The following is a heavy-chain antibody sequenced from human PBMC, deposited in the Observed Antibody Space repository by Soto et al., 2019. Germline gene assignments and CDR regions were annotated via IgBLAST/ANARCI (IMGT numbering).Heavy chain of an antibody. J-gene: IGHJ6*02. CDR3: TREAVDPLYYYDSSGYYSSSYGMDV. CDR2: IRSKANSYAT. D-gene: IGHD3-22*01. Sequence: PGGFLRLSCAASGFTFSGSAMHWVRQASGKGLEWVGRIRSKANSYATAYAASVKGRFTISRDDSKNTAYLQMNSLKTEDTAVYYCTREAVDPLYYYDSSGYYSSSYGMDVWGQGTTVTVSS. CDR1: GFTFSGSA. V-gene: IGHV3-73*01.